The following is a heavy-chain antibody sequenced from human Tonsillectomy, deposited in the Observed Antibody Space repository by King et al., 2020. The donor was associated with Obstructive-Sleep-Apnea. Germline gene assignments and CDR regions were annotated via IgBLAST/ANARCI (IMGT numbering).Heavy chain of an antibody. CDR1: GDTFNSYA. Sequence: QVQLVQSGAEVRKPGSSVKVSCKASGDTFNSYAISWVRQAPGQGLEWMGGIIPILGTPNYAQRFQGRVTITADESTSTAYLELRSLRSDDTAVYYWAGVIVSVGPSDLYYYYFGMDVWGQGTTVTVSS. D-gene: IGHD3-16*02. J-gene: IGHJ6*02. CDR2: IIPILGTP. CDR3: AGVIVSVGPSDLYYYYFGMDV. V-gene: IGHV1-69*01.